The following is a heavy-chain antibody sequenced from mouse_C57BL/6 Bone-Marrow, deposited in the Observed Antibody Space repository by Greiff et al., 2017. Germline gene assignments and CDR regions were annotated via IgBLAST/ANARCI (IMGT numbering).Heavy chain of an antibody. Sequence: EVQLVESEGGLVQPGSSMKLSCTASGFTFSDYYMAWVRQVPEKGLEWVANINYDGSSTYYLDSLKSRFIISRDNAKNILYLQMSSLKSEDTATYYCARRTGPRYFDVWGTGTTVTVSS. CDR2: INYDGSST. D-gene: IGHD4-1*01. CDR1: GFTFSDYY. CDR3: ARRTGPRYFDV. V-gene: IGHV5-16*01. J-gene: IGHJ1*03.